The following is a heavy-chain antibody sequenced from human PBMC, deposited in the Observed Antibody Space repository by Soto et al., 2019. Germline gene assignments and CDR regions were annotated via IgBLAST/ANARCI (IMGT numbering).Heavy chain of an antibody. Sequence: QVQLVQSGAEVKKPGSSVKVSCKASGGTFSSYAISWVRQAPGQGLEWMGGIIPIFGTANYAQKFRGRVTITADKSESPAYRELSSLRSEDTAVYYCARDSGQGYGDYVGDFDYWGQGTLVNVSS. J-gene: IGHJ4*02. V-gene: IGHV1-69*06. CDR1: GGTFSSYA. CDR3: ARDSGQGYGDYVGDFDY. CDR2: IIPIFGTA. D-gene: IGHD4-17*01.